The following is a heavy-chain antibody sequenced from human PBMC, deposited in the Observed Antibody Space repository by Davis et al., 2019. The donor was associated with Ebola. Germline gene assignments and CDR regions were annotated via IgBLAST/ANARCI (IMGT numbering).Heavy chain of an antibody. Sequence: GGSLRLSCAASGFIFSSYGMHWVRQAPGKGLEWVAGISFDGSNKNYADSVKGRFTISRDNSKNTLYLQMNSLRTEDAAVYFCASHDYIWGSYRGFDYWGQGTLVTVSS. CDR3: ASHDYIWGSYRGFDY. CDR2: ISFDGSNK. D-gene: IGHD3-16*02. J-gene: IGHJ4*02. V-gene: IGHV3-30*03. CDR1: GFIFSSYG.